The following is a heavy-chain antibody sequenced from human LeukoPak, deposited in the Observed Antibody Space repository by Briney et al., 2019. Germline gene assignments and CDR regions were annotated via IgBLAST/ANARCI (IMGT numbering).Heavy chain of an antibody. CDR3: ARISSSNWYNERGAFDV. D-gene: IGHD6-13*01. CDR2: IIPIFGTA. CDR1: GGTFSSYA. V-gene: IGHV1-69*13. J-gene: IGHJ3*01. Sequence: SVKVSCKASGGTFSSYAISWVRQAPGQGLEWMGGIIPIFGTANYAQKFQGRVTITADESTSTAYMELSSLRSEDTAVYYCARISSSNWYNERGAFDVWGQGTMVTVSS.